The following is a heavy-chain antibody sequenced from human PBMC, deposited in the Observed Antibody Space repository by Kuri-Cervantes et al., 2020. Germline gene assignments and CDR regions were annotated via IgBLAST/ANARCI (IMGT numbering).Heavy chain of an antibody. CDR1: GFTFSSYT. D-gene: IGHD3-16*02. CDR3: ARDRSSPNDY. Sequence: GESLKISCAASGFTFSSYTMNWVRQAPGKGLEWVSSISSSSSYIYYADSMKGRFTISRDNAKNSLYLQMNSLRAEDTAVYYCARDRSSPNDYWDQGTLVTVSS. V-gene: IGHV3-21*01. J-gene: IGHJ4*02. CDR2: ISSSSSYI.